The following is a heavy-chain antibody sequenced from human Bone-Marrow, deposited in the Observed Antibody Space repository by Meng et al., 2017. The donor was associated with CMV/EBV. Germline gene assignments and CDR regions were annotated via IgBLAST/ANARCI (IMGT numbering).Heavy chain of an antibody. V-gene: IGHV1-69*05. CDR2: IIPIFGTA. CDR1: GGTFSSYT. D-gene: IGHD3-3*01. Sequence: SVKVSCKASGGTFSSYTINWVRQAPGQGLEWMGGIIPIFGTANYAQKFQGRVTITTDESTSTAYMELSSLRFEDTAVYYCAGPSLRFFRTWGQGTLVTVSS. J-gene: IGHJ5*02. CDR3: AGPSLRFFRT.